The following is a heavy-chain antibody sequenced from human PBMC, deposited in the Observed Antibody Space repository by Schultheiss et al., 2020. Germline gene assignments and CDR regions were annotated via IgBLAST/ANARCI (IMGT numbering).Heavy chain of an antibody. Sequence: ASVKVSCKASGYTFTGYYMHWVRQAPGQGLEWMGWINPNSGGTNYAQKFQGRVTMTRDTSISTAYMELSRLRSDDTAVYYCASARGGRRGATRLGYYYYYGMDVWGQGTTVTVSS. CDR3: ASARGGRRGATRLGYYYYYGMDV. D-gene: IGHD1-26*01. V-gene: IGHV1-2*02. J-gene: IGHJ6*02. CDR1: GYTFTGYY. CDR2: INPNSGGT.